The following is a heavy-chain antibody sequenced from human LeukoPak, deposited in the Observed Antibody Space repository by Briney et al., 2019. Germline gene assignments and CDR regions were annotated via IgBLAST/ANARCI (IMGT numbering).Heavy chain of an antibody. Sequence: SVKVSXKASGGTFSSYAISWVRQAPGQGLEWMGGIFPIFSTANYAQKFQRRVTITADESTSTAYMELSSLRSEDTAVYYCARADITIIGVVIPEEKFDIWGQGTMVTVSS. V-gene: IGHV1-69*13. J-gene: IGHJ3*02. CDR2: IFPIFSTA. CDR3: ARADITIIGVVIPEEKFDI. CDR1: GGTFSSYA. D-gene: IGHD3-3*01.